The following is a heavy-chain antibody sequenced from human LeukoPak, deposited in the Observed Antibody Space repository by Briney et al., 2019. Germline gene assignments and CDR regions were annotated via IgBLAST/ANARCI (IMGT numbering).Heavy chain of an antibody. Sequence: SETLSLTCAVYGASFSGYYWSWIRQPPGKGLEWIGEINHSGSTNYNPSLKSRVTISLDTTKNQFSLNVTSVTAADTAVYYCARDRGSSWYVGWFDPWGQGTLVTVSS. CDR3: ARDRGSSWYVGWFDP. V-gene: IGHV4-34*01. CDR2: INHSGST. CDR1: GASFSGYY. J-gene: IGHJ5*02. D-gene: IGHD6-13*01.